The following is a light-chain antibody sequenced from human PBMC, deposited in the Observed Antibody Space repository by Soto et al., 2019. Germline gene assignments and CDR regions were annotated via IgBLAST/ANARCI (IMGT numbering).Light chain of an antibody. CDR2: GAS. Sequence: EIVLTQSPGTLSLSPGERATLSCRASQSVSSSYLAWYQQKPGQAPRLLIYGASSRATGIPDRFSGSGSGTDFTLTISRLEPEDFAVYYCQQYGSEPFTFGGGNKVEIK. CDR1: QSVSSSY. CDR3: QQYGSEPFT. V-gene: IGKV3-20*01. J-gene: IGKJ4*01.